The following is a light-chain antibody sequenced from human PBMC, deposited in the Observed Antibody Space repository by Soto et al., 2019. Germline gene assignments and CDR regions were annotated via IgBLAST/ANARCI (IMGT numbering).Light chain of an antibody. CDR3: QQYGSSSIT. J-gene: IGKJ5*01. Sequence: DIQMTQSPSTLSASVGDRVTITCRASQSISSWLAWYQQKPGKAPKLLIYDASSLESGIPDRFSGSGSGTDFTLTISRLEPEDFAVYYCQQYGSSSITFGQGTRLEIK. CDR1: QSISSW. V-gene: IGKV1-5*01. CDR2: DAS.